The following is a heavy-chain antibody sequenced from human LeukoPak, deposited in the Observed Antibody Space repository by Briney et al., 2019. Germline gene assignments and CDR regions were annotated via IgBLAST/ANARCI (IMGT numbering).Heavy chain of an antibody. Sequence: SETLSLTCAVSGYSISSGYYWGWIRQPPGQGLEWIGSIYHSGSTYYNPSLKSRVTMSIDTSKRHLSLKLSSVTAADTGFYYCARLNGDGFDIWGQGTKVTVSS. CDR3: ARLNGDGFDI. CDR2: IYHSGST. V-gene: IGHV4-38-2*01. CDR1: GYSISSGYY. J-gene: IGHJ3*02. D-gene: IGHD2-8*01.